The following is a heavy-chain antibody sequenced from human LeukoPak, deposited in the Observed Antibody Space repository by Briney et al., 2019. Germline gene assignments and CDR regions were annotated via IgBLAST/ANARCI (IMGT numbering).Heavy chain of an antibody. Sequence: SETLSLTCTVSGGSISRYYWSWIRQAPGKGLEWIGYIYYSGSTNYNPSLKSRVTMSVDTSKNQFSLKLSSVTAADTAVYYCARGRYSYGRPYFNYWGQGTLVTVSS. CDR3: ARGRYSYGRPYFNY. V-gene: IGHV4-59*12. D-gene: IGHD5-18*01. CDR1: GGSISRYY. CDR2: IYYSGST. J-gene: IGHJ4*02.